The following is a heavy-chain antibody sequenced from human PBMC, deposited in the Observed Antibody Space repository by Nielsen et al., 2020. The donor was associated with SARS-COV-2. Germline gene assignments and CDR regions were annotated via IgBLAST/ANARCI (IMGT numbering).Heavy chain of an antibody. J-gene: IGHJ6*02. V-gene: IGHV3-11*05. CDR1: GFTFSDYY. CDR2: ISSSSSYT. CDR3: AREEGYSSSSDYCYYGMDV. D-gene: IGHD6-6*01. Sequence: GESLKISCAASGFTFSDYYMSWIRQAPGKGLEWVSYISSSSSYTNYADSVKGRFTISRDNAKNSLYLQMNSLRAEDTAVYYCAREEGYSSSSDYCYYGMDVWGQGTTVTVSS.